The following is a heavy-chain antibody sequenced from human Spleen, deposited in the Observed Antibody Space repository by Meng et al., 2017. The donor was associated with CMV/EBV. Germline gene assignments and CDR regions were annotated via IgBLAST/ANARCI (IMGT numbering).Heavy chain of an antibody. CDR1: GWSFSGYS. CDR2: INHSGST. Sequence: YGWSFSGYSWSWIRQPPGKGLQWIGEINHSGSTHYNPSLTSRVTISVDTSKNQFSLKLSSVTAADTAVYYCARSDSAGQTGGHFDYWGQGTLVTVSS. J-gene: IGHJ4*02. CDR3: ARSDSAGQTGGHFDY. V-gene: IGHV4-34*01. D-gene: IGHD6-13*01.